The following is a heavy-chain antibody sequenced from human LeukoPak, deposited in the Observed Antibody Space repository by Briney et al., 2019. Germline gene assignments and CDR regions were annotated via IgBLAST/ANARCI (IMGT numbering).Heavy chain of an antibody. Sequence: GGSLRLSCAASGFTFSSYSMNWVRQAPGKGLEWVSYISSSGNMIYYADSVMGRFTISRDNAKNSLYLQMNSLRDDDTAVYYCAPNFWSGYVTDYWGQGTLVTVSS. CDR1: GFTFSSYS. V-gene: IGHV3-48*02. D-gene: IGHD3-3*01. CDR3: APNFWSGYVTDY. CDR2: ISSSGNMI. J-gene: IGHJ4*02.